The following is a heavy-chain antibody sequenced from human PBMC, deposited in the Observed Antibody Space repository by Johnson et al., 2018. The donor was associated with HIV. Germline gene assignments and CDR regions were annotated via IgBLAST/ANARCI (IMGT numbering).Heavy chain of an antibody. CDR1: GFAFSSYG. CDR2: ISYDGSNK. D-gene: IGHD2-2*03. CDR3: ARDLDRSAFDI. Sequence: QVQLVESGGGVVQPGRSLRLSCAASGFAFSSYGMHWVRQAPGKGLEWVAVISYDGSNKYYAASVKGRFTISRDNAKTSLYLQRNSLRAEDTAVYYCARDLDRSAFDIWGQGTMVTVSS. V-gene: IGHV3-30*03. J-gene: IGHJ3*02.